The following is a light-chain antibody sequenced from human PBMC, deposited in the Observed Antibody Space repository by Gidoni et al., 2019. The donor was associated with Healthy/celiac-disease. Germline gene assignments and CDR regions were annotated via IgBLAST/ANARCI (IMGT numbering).Light chain of an antibody. J-gene: IGKJ1*01. Sequence: DIVLTPSPGTLSLSPGERATLSCRASQSVSSSYLAWYQQKPGQAPRLLIYGASSRATGIPDRFSGSGSGTDFTLTISRLEPEDFAVYYCQQYGSSRVTFGQGTKVEIK. CDR2: GAS. CDR3: QQYGSSRVT. V-gene: IGKV3-20*01. CDR1: QSVSSSY.